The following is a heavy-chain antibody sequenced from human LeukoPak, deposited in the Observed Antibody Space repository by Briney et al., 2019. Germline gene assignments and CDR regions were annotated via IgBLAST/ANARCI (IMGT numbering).Heavy chain of an antibody. CDR2: IYYTGST. J-gene: IGHJ3*02. CDR1: SGSISRYY. Sequence: KASETLSLTCTVSSGSISRYYWSWIRQPPGKGLDWIGYIYYTGSTYYNPSLKSRVTISVDTSKNQFSLKLNSVTAADTAVYYCARKSVAVRDAFDIWGQGTMVTVSS. V-gene: IGHV4-59*01. D-gene: IGHD6-19*01. CDR3: ARKSVAVRDAFDI.